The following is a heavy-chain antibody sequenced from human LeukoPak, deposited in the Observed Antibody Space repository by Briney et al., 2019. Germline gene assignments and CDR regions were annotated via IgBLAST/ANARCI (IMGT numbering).Heavy chain of an antibody. Sequence: VSVKVSCKASGYTFTSYGISWVRQAPGQGLEWMGWISAYNGNTNYAQKLQGRVTMTTDTSTSTAYMELRSLRSDDTAVYYCARVAYCGGDCYYFDYWGQGTLVTVSS. V-gene: IGHV1-18*01. CDR1: GYTFTSYG. J-gene: IGHJ4*02. D-gene: IGHD2-21*02. CDR3: ARVAYCGGDCYYFDY. CDR2: ISAYNGNT.